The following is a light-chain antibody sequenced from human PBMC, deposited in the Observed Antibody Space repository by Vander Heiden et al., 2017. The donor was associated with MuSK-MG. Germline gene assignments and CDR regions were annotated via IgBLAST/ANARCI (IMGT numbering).Light chain of an antibody. J-gene: IGKJ2*01. CDR3: QQSYSTPWT. Sequence: DIQMTQSPSYLSASVGDRVTITCRASQSIRTKLNWYQEKRGKAPKVLIYAASTLRSGVPSRFSGSGSGTDFTLSISSLQPEDFATYYCQQSYSTPWTFGQGTKLEIK. V-gene: IGKV1-39*01. CDR1: QSIRTK. CDR2: AAS.